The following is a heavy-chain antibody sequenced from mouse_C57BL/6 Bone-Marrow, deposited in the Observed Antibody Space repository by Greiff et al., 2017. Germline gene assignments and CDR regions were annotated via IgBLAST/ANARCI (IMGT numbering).Heavy chain of an antibody. D-gene: IGHD3-3*01. CDR1: GYTFTSYW. Sequence: QVQLQQPGAELVKPGASVKLSCKASGYTFTSYWMHWVKQRPGQGLEWIGMIHPNSGSTNYNEKFKSKATLTVDNSSSPAYMQLSSLTSEDSAVYYCARKGLVFDYWGQGTTLTVSS. CDR2: IHPNSGST. CDR3: ARKGLVFDY. J-gene: IGHJ2*01. V-gene: IGHV1-64*01.